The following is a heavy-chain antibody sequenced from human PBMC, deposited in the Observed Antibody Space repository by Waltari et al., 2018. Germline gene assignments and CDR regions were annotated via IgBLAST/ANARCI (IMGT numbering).Heavy chain of an antibody. J-gene: IGHJ3*02. CDR2: IYYSGST. CDR1: GGSISSGGYY. CDR3: ARSSVGATGPDAFDI. Sequence: QVQLQESGPGLVKPSQTLSLTCTVSGGSISSGGYYWSWIRQHPGKGLEWIGYIYYSGSTDYNPSLKSRVTRSVDTSKNQFSLKLSSVTAADTAVYYCARSSVGATGPDAFDIWGQGTMVTVSS. D-gene: IGHD1-26*01. V-gene: IGHV4-31*03.